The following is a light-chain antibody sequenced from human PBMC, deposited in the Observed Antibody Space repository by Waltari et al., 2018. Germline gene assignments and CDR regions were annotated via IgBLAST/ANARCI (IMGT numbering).Light chain of an antibody. V-gene: IGLV3-21*01. Sequence: SYVLTQPPSVSAAPGQTASTTCRGNNIESKRFHVYQQRPGQAPVVVISYDNDRAAGIPERFSGSNSGNTATLTISRVEAGDEADYYCQVWDANTDPGVFGTGTEVTVL. J-gene: IGLJ1*01. CDR1: NIESKR. CDR2: YDN. CDR3: QVWDANTDPGV.